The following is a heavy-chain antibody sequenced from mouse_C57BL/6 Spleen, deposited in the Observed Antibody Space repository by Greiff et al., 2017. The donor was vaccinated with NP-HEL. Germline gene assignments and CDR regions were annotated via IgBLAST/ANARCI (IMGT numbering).Heavy chain of an antibody. D-gene: IGHD1-1*01. CDR2: IYPGSGNT. V-gene: IGHV1-66*01. CDR3: ARDEYYGSSYFDY. J-gene: IGHJ2*01. CDR1: GYSFTSYY. Sequence: QVQLQQSGPELVKPGASVKISCKASGYSFTSYYIHWVKQRPGQGLEWIGWIYPGSGNTKYNEKFKGKATLTADTSSSTAYMQLSSLTSEDSAVYYCARDEYYGSSYFDYWGQGTTLTVSS.